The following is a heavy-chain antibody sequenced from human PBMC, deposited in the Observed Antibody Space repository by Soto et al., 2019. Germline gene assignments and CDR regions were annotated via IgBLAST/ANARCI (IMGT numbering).Heavy chain of an antibody. V-gene: IGHV4-59*01. CDR2: IYYLGRT. D-gene: IGHD1-26*01. J-gene: IGHJ4*02. CDR1: DSISTYY. CDR3: ARDTVGATRFDY. Sequence: SETLSLTCTVDSISTYYWNWIRQPPGKGLERIGYIYYLGRTNYNSSLKSRVTMSIDTSKNQFSLRLSSVTAGDTAIYYCARDTVGATRFDYWGQGVPVTVSS.